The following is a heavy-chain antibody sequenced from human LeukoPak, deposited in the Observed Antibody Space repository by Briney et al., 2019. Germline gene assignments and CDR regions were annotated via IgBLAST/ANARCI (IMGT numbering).Heavy chain of an antibody. CDR2: INHSGST. D-gene: IGHD6-19*01. Sequence: PSETLSLTCAVYGGSFSGYYWSWIRQPPGKGLEWIGEINHSGSTNYNPSLKSRVTISVDTSKNQFSLKLSSVTAADTAVYYCVRGIPSTWYSSGWIREWGQGTLVTVSS. V-gene: IGHV4-34*01. CDR1: GGSFSGYY. CDR3: VRGIPSTWYSSGWIRE. J-gene: IGHJ4*02.